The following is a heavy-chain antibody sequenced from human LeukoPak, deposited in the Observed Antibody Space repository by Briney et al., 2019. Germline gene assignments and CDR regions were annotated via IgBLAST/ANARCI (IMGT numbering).Heavy chain of an antibody. J-gene: IGHJ6*02. Sequence: GGSLRLSCAASGFTFSSYAMSWVRQAPGKGLEWVSGISWNSGSIGYADSVKGRFTISRDNAKNSLYLQMNSLRAEDTALYYCAKDMRAYGMDVWGQGTTVTVSS. CDR3: AKDMRAYGMDV. CDR2: ISWNSGSI. V-gene: IGHV3-9*01. CDR1: GFTFSSYA.